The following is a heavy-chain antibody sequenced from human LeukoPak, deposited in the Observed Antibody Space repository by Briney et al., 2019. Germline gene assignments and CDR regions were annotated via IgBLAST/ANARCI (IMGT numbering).Heavy chain of an antibody. CDR1: GGSISGYY. Sequence: PSETLSLTCTVSGGSISGYYWSWIRQPAGKGLEWIGRIHTSGSTNYNPSLKSRVTMSVDTSENQFSLKLSSVTAADTAVYYCARGEDILTGYSNWFDPWGQGTLVTVSS. CDR3: ARGEDILTGYSNWFDP. V-gene: IGHV4-4*07. J-gene: IGHJ5*02. D-gene: IGHD3-9*01. CDR2: IHTSGST.